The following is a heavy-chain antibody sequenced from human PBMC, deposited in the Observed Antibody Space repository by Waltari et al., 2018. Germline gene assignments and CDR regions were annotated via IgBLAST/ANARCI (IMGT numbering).Heavy chain of an antibody. Sequence: QLQLQESGPGLVKPSETLSLTCTVSGVSVNNYGYYWGWIRQPPGKGPEWIGSVIHTGDTYYNPSFSGRVTVFVDTSKNQFSQNLYSITAADTAVYYCVRRPFRAPFDYWGQGTLVTVSS. CDR1: GVSVNNYGYY. V-gene: IGHV4-39*01. CDR3: VRRPFRAPFDY. J-gene: IGHJ4*02. CDR2: VIHTGDT.